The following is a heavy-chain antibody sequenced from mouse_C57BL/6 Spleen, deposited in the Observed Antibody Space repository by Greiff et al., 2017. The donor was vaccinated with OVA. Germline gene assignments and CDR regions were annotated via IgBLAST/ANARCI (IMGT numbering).Heavy chain of an antibody. D-gene: IGHD2-1*01. CDR3: ASEKVYGNSFDY. V-gene: IGHV1-61*01. J-gene: IGHJ2*01. CDR2: IYPSDSET. Sequence: QVQLQQPGAELVRPGSSVKLSCKASGYTFTSYWMDWVKQRPGQGLEWIGNIYPSDSETHYNQKFKDKATLTVDKSSSTPYIQLSSLTSADSAVCNSASEKVYGNSFDYWGQGTTLTVSS. CDR1: GYTFTSYW.